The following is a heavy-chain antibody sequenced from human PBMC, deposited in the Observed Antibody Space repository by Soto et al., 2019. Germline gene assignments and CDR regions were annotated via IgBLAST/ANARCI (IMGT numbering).Heavy chain of an antibody. V-gene: IGHV4-39*01. CDR3: ARRSATVFGRNYFGS. CDR1: GGSISSSSYY. D-gene: IGHD1-1*01. Sequence: QLQLQESGPGLVKPSETLSLTCPVSGGSISSSSYYWGWIRQPPGKGLEWIGSIDNSGRTYYNPSLKSRVSSAVSTPRSQAAVKLNTATAPYTAVNYSARRSATVFGRNYFGSWGQGSRVTVS. CDR2: IDNSGRT. J-gene: IGHJ4*02.